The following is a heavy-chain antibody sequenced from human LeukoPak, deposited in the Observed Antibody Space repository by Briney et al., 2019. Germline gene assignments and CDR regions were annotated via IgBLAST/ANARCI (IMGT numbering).Heavy chain of an antibody. Sequence: SETLSLTCTVSGYSISSGYYWGWIRQPPGKGLEWIGNIYHSGSTYYNPSLKSRVTISIDTSKNQFSLKLSSVTAADTAVYYCARVAVVVPAAIDYWGQGTLVTVSS. D-gene: IGHD2-2*01. V-gene: IGHV4-38-2*02. J-gene: IGHJ4*02. CDR2: IYHSGST. CDR1: GYSISSGYY. CDR3: ARVAVVVPAAIDY.